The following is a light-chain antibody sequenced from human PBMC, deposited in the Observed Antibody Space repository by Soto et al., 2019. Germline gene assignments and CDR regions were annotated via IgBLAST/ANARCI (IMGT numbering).Light chain of an antibody. V-gene: IGKV3-11*01. J-gene: IGKJ5*01. CDR2: DAS. CDR1: QSITGN. CDR3: QQRREWPIT. Sequence: EIVISQSPSTLSVSPGERATLSCRASQSITGNLTWYQQKPGQAPRLLIYDASNRATGIPARFSGSGSGTDFTLTISGLEPEDFAVYYCQQRREWPITFGQGTRLEIK.